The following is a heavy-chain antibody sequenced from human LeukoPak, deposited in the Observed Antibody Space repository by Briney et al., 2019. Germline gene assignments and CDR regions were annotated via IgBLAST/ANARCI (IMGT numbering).Heavy chain of an antibody. CDR3: ARLGSKWSFDY. D-gene: IGHD2-15*01. CDR1: GFTFSNYG. V-gene: IGHV3-33*01. CDR2: IWYDGSNK. Sequence: GRSLRLSCAGSGFTFSNYGMNWVRQAPGKGLEWVAVIWYDGSNKYYADSVKGRFTISRDNSENTVYLQMNSLRAEDTAVYYCARLGSKWSFDYWGQGTLVTVS. J-gene: IGHJ4*02.